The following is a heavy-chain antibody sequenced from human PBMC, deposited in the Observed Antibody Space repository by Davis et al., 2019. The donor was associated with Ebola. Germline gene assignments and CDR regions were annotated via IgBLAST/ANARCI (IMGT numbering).Heavy chain of an antibody. D-gene: IGHD3-16*01. Sequence: SETLSLTCAVYGGSFSGYYWSWIRQSPGKGLEWIGYIQYSGSTNYNPSLKSRVTISLDTSKNHFSLKLTTVIAADTAIYYCARGDVTGLIDPWGQGTLVTVSS. V-gene: IGHV4-59*01. CDR2: IQYSGST. CDR3: ARGDVTGLIDP. J-gene: IGHJ5*01. CDR1: GGSFSGYY.